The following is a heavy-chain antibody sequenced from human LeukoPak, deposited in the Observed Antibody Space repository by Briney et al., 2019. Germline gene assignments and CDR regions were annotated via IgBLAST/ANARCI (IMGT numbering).Heavy chain of an antibody. D-gene: IGHD2-15*01. CDR2: IYYSGST. J-gene: IGHJ6*03. CDR3: ARSVEGYCRGGSCYSYSYYMDV. V-gene: IGHV4-59*01. CDR1: GGSISSYY. Sequence: SETLFLTCTVSGGSISSYYWSWIRQPPGKGLEWIGYIYYSGSTNYNPSLKSRVTISVDTSKNQFSLKLSSVTAADTAVYYCARSVEGYCRGGSCYSYSYYMDVWGKGTTVTVSS.